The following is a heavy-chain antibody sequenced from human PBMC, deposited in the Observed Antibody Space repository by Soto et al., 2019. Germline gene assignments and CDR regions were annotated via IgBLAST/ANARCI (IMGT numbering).Heavy chain of an antibody. CDR1: SGSISSSNW. CDR3: ARSTTGTTRGPNPCFDP. Sequence: SETLSLTCAVSSGSISSSNWWSWVRQPPGKGLEWIGEIYHSGSTNYNPSLKSRVTISVDKSKNQFSLKLSSVTAADTAVYYCARSTTGTTRGPNPCFDPWGKEPLVTVPS. D-gene: IGHD1-1*01. V-gene: IGHV4-4*02. J-gene: IGHJ5*02. CDR2: IYHSGST.